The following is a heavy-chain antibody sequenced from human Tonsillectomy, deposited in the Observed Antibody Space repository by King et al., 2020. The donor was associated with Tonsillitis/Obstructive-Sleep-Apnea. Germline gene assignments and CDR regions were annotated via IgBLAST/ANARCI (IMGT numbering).Heavy chain of an antibody. J-gene: IGHJ3*02. Sequence: VQLQQWGAGLLKPSETLSLTCAVYGGSFSGYYWSWMRQPPGKGLEWIGEINHSGSTNYNPSLKSRVTISVDTSKNQFSLRLSSVTAADTAVYYCARMDYYDSSDYHDAFDIWGQGTMVTVSS. V-gene: IGHV4-34*01. D-gene: IGHD3-22*01. CDR3: ARMDYYDSSDYHDAFDI. CDR2: INHSGST. CDR1: GGSFSGYY.